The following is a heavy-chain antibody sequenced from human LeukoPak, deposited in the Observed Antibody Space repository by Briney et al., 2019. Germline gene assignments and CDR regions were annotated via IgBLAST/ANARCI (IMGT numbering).Heavy chain of an antibody. CDR2: IYSGGST. V-gene: IGHV3-53*01. J-gene: IGHJ5*02. Sequence: GGSLRLSCAASGFTVSSNYMSWVRQAPGKGLEWVSVIYSGGSTYYADSVKGRFTISRDNSKNMLYLQMNSLRVEDTAVYYCARGGGTTSGWFDPWGQGTLVTVSS. D-gene: IGHD2-15*01. CDR3: ARGGGTTSGWFDP. CDR1: GFTVSSNY.